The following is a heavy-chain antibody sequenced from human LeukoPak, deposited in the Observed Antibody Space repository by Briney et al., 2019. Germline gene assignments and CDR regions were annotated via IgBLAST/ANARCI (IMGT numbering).Heavy chain of an antibody. J-gene: IGHJ4*02. CDR2: IYYSGST. CDR1: GGSISSYY. V-gene: IGHV4-59*01. CDR3: ARELRGGYCSGGSCSKMYYFDY. D-gene: IGHD2-15*01. Sequence: SETLSLTCTVSGGSISSYYWSWIRQPPGKGLEWIGYIYYSGSTNYNPSLKSRVTISVDTSKNQFSLKLSSVTAADTAVYYCARELRGGYCSGGSCSKMYYFDYWGQGTLVTVSS.